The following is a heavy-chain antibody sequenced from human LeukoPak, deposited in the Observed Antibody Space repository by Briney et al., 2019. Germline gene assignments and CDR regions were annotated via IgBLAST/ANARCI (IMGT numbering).Heavy chain of an antibody. J-gene: IGHJ4*02. D-gene: IGHD3-22*01. CDR3: YSMIVVTIRVINDY. CDR2: IYSGGST. CDR1: GFTVSSNY. Sequence: GRSLRLSCAASGFTVSSNYMSWVRQAAGKGLEWVSVIYSGGSTYYADSVKGRFTISRDNSKNTLYLQMNSLGAEDTAVYYCYSMIVVTIRVINDYWGQGTLVTVSS. V-gene: IGHV3-66*01.